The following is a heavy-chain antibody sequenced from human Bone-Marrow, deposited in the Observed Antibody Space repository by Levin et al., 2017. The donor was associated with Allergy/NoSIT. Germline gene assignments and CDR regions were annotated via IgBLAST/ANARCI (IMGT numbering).Heavy chain of an antibody. CDR1: GFPFGTFG. CDR2: ITTTGSTV. V-gene: IGHV3-48*01. CDR3: ARSYSSGWYAARAHLDY. D-gene: IGHD6-19*01. J-gene: IGHJ4*02. Sequence: LSLTCVTSGFPFGTFGMNWVRQAPGKGLEWISFITTTGSTVYYADSVKGRFAISRDSVKNVLYLQMDSLRAEDTAIYYCARSYSSGWYAARAHLDYWGQGTLVTVSS.